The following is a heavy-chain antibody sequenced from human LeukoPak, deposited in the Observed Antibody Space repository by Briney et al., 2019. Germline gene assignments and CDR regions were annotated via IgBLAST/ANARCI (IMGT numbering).Heavy chain of an antibody. D-gene: IGHD5-18*01. Sequence: SETLSLTCTVSGGSISSRSYYWGWIRQPPGKGLEWIGSIYYSGSTYYNPSLKSRVTISIDTSKNQFSLKLSSVTAADTAVYYCARGRGYSYGPYYYYYYMDVWGKGTTVTVSS. CDR3: ARGRGYSYGPYYYYYYMDV. CDR1: GGSISSRSYY. J-gene: IGHJ6*03. CDR2: IYYSGST. V-gene: IGHV4-39*07.